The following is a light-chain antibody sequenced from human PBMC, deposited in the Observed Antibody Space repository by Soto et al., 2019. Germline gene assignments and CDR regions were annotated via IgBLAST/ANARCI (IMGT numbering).Light chain of an antibody. V-gene: IGLV1-44*01. CDR2: ENN. CDR1: ASNIGRDP. J-gene: IGLJ1*01. Sequence: QLVLTQPPSASGAPGQRVTISCSGSASNIGRDPVNWYQQVPGTAPKLLIYENNHRPSGVPDRFSGSKSGTSASLVISGLQSEDEAEYFCAGWDGSLKGFVFGTGTKVTVL. CDR3: AGWDGSLKGFV.